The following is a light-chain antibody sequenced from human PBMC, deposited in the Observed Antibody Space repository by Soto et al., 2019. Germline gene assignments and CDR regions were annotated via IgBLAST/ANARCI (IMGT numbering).Light chain of an antibody. CDR2: DAS. J-gene: IGKJ3*01. CDR1: QIVSSY. CDR3: QQRSNWPTLFT. Sequence: EIVLTQSPATLSLSPWERSTLSCRASQIVSSYLAWYQQKPGQAPRLLIYDASNRATGIPARFSGSGSGTDFTLTISSLEPEDFAVYYCQQRSNWPTLFTFGPGTKVDIK. V-gene: IGKV3-11*01.